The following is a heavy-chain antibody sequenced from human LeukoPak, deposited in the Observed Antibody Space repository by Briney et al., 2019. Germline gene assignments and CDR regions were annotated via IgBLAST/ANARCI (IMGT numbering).Heavy chain of an antibody. Sequence: SETLSLTCTVSGGSISNYYWSWIRQPPGKGLEWIGYIYFSGTANYNPSLKSRVTISVDTSKKQFSLKLSSVTAAETAAYYCAREGRYRYGYNEYHSYMDIWGKGTTVTVSS. J-gene: IGHJ6*03. V-gene: IGHV4-59*01. D-gene: IGHD5-24*01. CDR2: IYFSGTA. CDR1: GGSISNYY. CDR3: AREGRYRYGYNEYHSYMDI.